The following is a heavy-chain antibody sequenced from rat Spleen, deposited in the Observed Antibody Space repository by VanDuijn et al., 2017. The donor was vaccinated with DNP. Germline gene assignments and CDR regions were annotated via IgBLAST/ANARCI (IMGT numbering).Heavy chain of an antibody. Sequence: EVQLVESGGGLVQPGRSLKLSCAASGFTFSNYDMAWVRQAPTGGLEWVASVNTGGGITYYRDSVKGRFTISRDNAQNTIYLQMNSLRSEDMATYYCARWYSSGFCFDYWGQGVMVTVSS. D-gene: IGHD4-3*01. CDR3: ARWYSSGFCFDY. V-gene: IGHV5S13*01. CDR2: VNTGGGIT. CDR1: GFTFSNYD. J-gene: IGHJ2*01.